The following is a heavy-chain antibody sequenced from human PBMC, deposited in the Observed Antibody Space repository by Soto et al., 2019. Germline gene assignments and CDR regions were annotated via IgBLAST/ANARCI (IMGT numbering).Heavy chain of an antibody. D-gene: IGHD3-3*01. J-gene: IGHJ3*02. Sequence: GGSLRHSCAASGFAFSSYAMSWDRQAPGKGLEWVSAISGSGGSTYYADSVKGRFTISRDNSKNTLYLQMNSLRAEDTAVYYCAKDMTIFGVRFDAFDIWGQGTMVTVSS. V-gene: IGHV3-23*01. CDR1: GFAFSSYA. CDR3: AKDMTIFGVRFDAFDI. CDR2: ISGSGGST.